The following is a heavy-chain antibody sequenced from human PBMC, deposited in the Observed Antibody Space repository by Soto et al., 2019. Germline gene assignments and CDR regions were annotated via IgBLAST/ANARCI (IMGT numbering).Heavy chain of an antibody. D-gene: IGHD1-1*01. V-gene: IGHV1-46*01. CDR1: GYIFTSYY. Sequence: QVQLVQSGAEVKKPGASVKVSCKASGYIFTSYYMHWVRQAPGQGLEWMGMINPSGGSTSYAQKFQGRVPMTSDTSTSTVYMELSSLRSEDTAVYYCARNDNSRLDYWGQGTLVTVSS. CDR2: INPSGGST. CDR3: ARNDNSRLDY. J-gene: IGHJ4*02.